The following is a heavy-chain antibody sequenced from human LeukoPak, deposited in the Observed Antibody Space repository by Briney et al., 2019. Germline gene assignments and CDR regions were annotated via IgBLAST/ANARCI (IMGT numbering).Heavy chain of an antibody. CDR3: ARLFPGLVLGWFDP. CDR1: GGSFSGYY. D-gene: IGHD6-19*01. Sequence: SETLSLTCAVYGGSFSGYYWSWIRQPPGKGLEWIGEINRSGSTNYNPSLKSRVTISVDTSKNQFSLKLSSVTAADTAVYYCARLFPGLVLGWFDPWGQGTLVTVSS. V-gene: IGHV4-34*01. CDR2: INRSGST. J-gene: IGHJ5*02.